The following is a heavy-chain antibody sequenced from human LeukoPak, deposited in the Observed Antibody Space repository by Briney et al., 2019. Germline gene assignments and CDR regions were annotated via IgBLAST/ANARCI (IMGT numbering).Heavy chain of an antibody. CDR2: IIPIFGTA. D-gene: IGHD1-26*01. V-gene: IGHV1-69*05. CDR1: GGTFSSYA. CDR3: ARVEGVGANPFDX. Sequence: GASVKVSCKASGGTFSSYAISWVRQAPGQGLEWMGGIIPIFGTANYAQKFQGRVTITTDESTSTAYMELSSLRSEDTAVYYCARVEGVGANPFDXXGQGTLVTVSS. J-gene: IGHJ4*02.